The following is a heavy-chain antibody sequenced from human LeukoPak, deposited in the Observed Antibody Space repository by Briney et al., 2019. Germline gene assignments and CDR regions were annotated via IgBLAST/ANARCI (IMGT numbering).Heavy chain of an antibody. CDR1: GGSISSGGYY. V-gene: IGHV4-31*03. J-gene: IGHJ6*04. D-gene: IGHD2-21*02. CDR2: IYYSGST. CDR3: ARESGVTHYYYGMDV. Sequence: SETLSLTCTVSGGSISSGGYYWSWIRQHPGKGLEWIGYIYYSGSTYYNPSLKSRVTISVDTSKNQFSLKLSSVIAADTAVYYCARESGVTHYYYGMDVWGKGTTVTVSS.